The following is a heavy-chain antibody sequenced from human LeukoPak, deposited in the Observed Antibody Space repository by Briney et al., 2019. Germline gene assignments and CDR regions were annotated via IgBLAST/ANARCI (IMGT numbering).Heavy chain of an antibody. CDR3: ARGPSSSYLVY. Sequence: PSVKACCKASGYTLTVYYMHGVRRAPGQRLEWMGWINPNSGGTNYAQKFQGSVTMTRDTSISTAYMELSRLRSDDTAVYYCARGPSSSYLVYWGQGTLVTASS. CDR1: GYTLTVYY. J-gene: IGHJ4*02. D-gene: IGHD3-22*01. CDR2: INPNSGGT. V-gene: IGHV1-2*02.